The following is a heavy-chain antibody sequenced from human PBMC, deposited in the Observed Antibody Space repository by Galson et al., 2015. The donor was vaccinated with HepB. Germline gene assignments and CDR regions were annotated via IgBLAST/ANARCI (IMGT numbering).Heavy chain of an antibody. D-gene: IGHD5-12*01. Sequence: SVKVSCKASGYTFTSYGISWVRQAPGQGLEWMGWISAYNGNTNYAQKLQGRVTMTTDTSTSTAYMELRSLRSDDTAVYYCARDPGYSGYERGDLFDIWGQGTMVTVSS. V-gene: IGHV1-18*04. J-gene: IGHJ3*02. CDR3: ARDPGYSGYERGDLFDI. CDR2: ISAYNGNT. CDR1: GYTFTSYG.